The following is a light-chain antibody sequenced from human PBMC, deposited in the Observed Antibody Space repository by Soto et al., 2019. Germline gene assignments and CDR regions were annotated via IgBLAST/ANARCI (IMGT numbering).Light chain of an antibody. CDR3: CSYTSSRVV. V-gene: IGLV2-14*03. CDR1: SSDIGGYNF. J-gene: IGLJ2*01. CDR2: DVS. Sequence: QSVLTQPASVSGSPGQSITISCTGTSSDIGGYNFVSWYQQHPGKAPKLMIYDVSNRPSGVSYRFSASKSGNTASLTISGLQAEDEADYYCCSYTSSRVVFGGGTKLTVL.